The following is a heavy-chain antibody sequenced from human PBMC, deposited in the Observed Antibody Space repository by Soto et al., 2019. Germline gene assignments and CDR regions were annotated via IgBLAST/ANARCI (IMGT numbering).Heavy chain of an antibody. V-gene: IGHV4-38-2*01. CDR3: ARWRAWGDSSAPFDL. Sequence: SETLSLTCAVSRYSISSGYYWAWLRHPPGKGLEWIVSISHSGSTYDNPSLNSRVTISVDTPKKQFSLKLTSGTAVDTAVYYLARWRAWGDSSAPFDLWGQGTLVTVS. CDR2: ISHSGST. D-gene: IGHD6-13*01. J-gene: IGHJ4*02. CDR1: RYSISSGYY.